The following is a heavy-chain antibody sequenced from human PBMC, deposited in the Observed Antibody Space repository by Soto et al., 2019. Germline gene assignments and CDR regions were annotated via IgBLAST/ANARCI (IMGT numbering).Heavy chain of an antibody. CDR2: IYYNGRT. V-gene: IGHV4-31*11. Sequence: QVQLQESGPGLVKPSQTLLPTCAVSGGAISSGGDYWHWIRQHPGLGLEWIAYIYYNGRTYYNPYLQSRVTISLDTTKNQFSLKLNSMTAADTAVYYCAREGGGYCSSTSCLVYRMDVWGQGTTVPVSS. J-gene: IGHJ6*02. CDR3: AREGGGYCSSTSCLVYRMDV. CDR1: GGAISSGGDY. D-gene: IGHD2-2*01.